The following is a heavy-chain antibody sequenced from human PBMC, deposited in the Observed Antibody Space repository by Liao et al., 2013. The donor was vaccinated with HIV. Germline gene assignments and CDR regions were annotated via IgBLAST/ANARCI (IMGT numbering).Heavy chain of an antibody. CDR1: GGSFSGYF. CDR2: IQHTGTT. D-gene: IGHD3-22*01. Sequence: VQLHQWGAGLLRPSETLSLNCTVYGGSFSGYFWSWIRQTPGKGLEWIGEIQHTGTTNYNPSLKTRLRMSADTSKNQFSLSLTSVTAADTAVYYCARGVRGPKLFSSGFNYWGQGTRVTVSS. J-gene: IGHJ4*02. CDR3: ARGVRGPKLFSSGFNY. V-gene: IGHV4-34*01.